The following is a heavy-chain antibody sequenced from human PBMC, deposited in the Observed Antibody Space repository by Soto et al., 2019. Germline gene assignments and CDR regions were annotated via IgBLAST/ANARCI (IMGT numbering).Heavy chain of an antibody. V-gene: IGHV1-69*13. CDR1: GGSFSSYA. J-gene: IGHJ4*02. D-gene: IGHD6-6*01. Sequence: AASVKVSCKASGGSFSSYAISWVRQAPGQGLEWMGGIIPIFGTPSYAQKFQGRVTITADESTSTAYMELSSLRSEDTAVYYCAREYRSSSGRFDNWGQGTLVTVSS. CDR3: AREYRSSSGRFDN. CDR2: IIPIFGTP.